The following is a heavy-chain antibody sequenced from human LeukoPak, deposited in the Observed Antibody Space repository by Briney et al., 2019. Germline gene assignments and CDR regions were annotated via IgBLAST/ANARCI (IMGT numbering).Heavy chain of an antibody. D-gene: IGHD6-13*01. CDR2: IIPIFGTA. CDR3: ARDRGTAGAFDI. Sequence: SVKVSCKASGGTCSSYAISWVRQAPGQGLEWMGRIIPIFGTAKYAQKFQGRVTITMDESTSTAYMELSSLRSEDTAVYYCARDRGTAGAFDIWGQGTMVTVSS. J-gene: IGHJ3*02. V-gene: IGHV1-69*05. CDR1: GGTCSSYA.